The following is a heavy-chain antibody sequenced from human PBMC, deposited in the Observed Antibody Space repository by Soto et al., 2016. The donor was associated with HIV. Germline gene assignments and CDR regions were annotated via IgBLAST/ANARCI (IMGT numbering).Heavy chain of an antibody. J-gene: IGHJ4*02. CDR2: ISSSSSYI. CDR1: GFTFSSYS. Sequence: EVQLVESGGGLVKPGGSLRLSCAASGFTFSSYSMNWVRQAPGKGLEWVSSISSSSSYIYYADSVKGRFTISRDNAKNSLYLQMNSLRAEDTAVYYCARGDIAAAGTAFDYVGPGNPGSTVSS. V-gene: IGHV3-21*01. CDR3: ARGDIAAAGTAFDY. D-gene: IGHD6-13*01.